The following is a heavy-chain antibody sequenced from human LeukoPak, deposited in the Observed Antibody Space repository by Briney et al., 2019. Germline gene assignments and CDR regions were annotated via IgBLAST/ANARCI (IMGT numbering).Heavy chain of an antibody. J-gene: IGHJ1*01. CDR3: GVSEVTSATVQH. Sequence: GGSLRLSCAASGFTFSSYWMSWIRQAPGKGLEWVANIKEDGSKKFYVDSVKGRFTISRDNAKNTLYLQMDSLRAEDTAVYFCGVSEVTSATVQHWGQGTLVTVSS. D-gene: IGHD2-15*01. V-gene: IGHV3-7*02. CDR1: GFTFSSYW. CDR2: IKEDGSKK.